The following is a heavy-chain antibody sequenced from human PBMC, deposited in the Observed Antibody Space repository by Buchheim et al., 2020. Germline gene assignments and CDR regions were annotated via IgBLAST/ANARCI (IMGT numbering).Heavy chain of an antibody. CDR2: INPDGSST. CDR1: GFTFSSHW. Sequence: EVQLVESGGGLVQPGGSLRLSCAASGFTFSSHWIHWVRQGPGKGLVWVSRINPDGSSTNYAYSVKGRFTITIDNAESTVYLQMNSLRAEDTAVFYCGRAKTGSRNAMDVWGQGIT. J-gene: IGHJ6*02. CDR3: GRAKTGSRNAMDV. D-gene: IGHD1-1*01. V-gene: IGHV3-74*01.